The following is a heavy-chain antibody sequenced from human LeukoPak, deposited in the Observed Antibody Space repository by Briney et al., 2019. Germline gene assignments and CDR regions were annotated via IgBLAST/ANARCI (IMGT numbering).Heavy chain of an antibody. CDR3: ANAPSY. V-gene: IGHV3-23*01. CDR2: IAGGGSST. J-gene: IGHJ4*02. CDR1: GFTVSFYA. Sequence: GGSLRLSCAASGFTVSFYAMSWVRQAPGKGLEWVSVIAGGGSSTYYADSVKGRFTISRDNSKNTLYLQMNSLRVEDTAVYYCANAPSYWGQGTLVTVSS.